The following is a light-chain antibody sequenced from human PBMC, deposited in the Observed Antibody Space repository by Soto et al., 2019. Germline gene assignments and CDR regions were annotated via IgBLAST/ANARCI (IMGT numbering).Light chain of an antibody. Sequence: QSALTQPASVSGSPGQSITISCTGTSSDVGAYNYVSWYQQYPGKAPKLIIYEVTNRPSGVSNRFSVSTSANTASLTISGLQAEDEADYYCNSSTSTSARVFGGGTQLTVL. V-gene: IGLV2-14*01. CDR2: EVT. J-gene: IGLJ3*02. CDR1: SSDVGAYNY. CDR3: NSSTSTSARV.